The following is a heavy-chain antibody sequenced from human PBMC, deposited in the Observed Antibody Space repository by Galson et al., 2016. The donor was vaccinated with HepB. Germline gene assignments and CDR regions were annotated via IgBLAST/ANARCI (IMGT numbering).Heavy chain of an antibody. CDR2: IYPGNSET. J-gene: IGHJ4*02. CDR1: GYSFTTYW. Sequence: QSGAEVKKPGESLKISCKGSGYSFTTYWIAWVRQMPGKGLEYMGIIYPGNSETRYSPSFQGQVTISADKSISPAYLQWSSLKASDNAKYYCARPSTGYYPGFDSWGQGTLVTVSS. D-gene: IGHD3-9*01. V-gene: IGHV5-51*01. CDR3: ARPSTGYYPGFDS.